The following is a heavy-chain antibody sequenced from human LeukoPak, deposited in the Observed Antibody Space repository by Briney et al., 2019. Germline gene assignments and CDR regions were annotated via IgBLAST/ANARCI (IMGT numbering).Heavy chain of an antibody. D-gene: IGHD6-13*01. Sequence: ASVKVSCKASGYTFTSYGISWVRQAPGQGLEWMGWISAYNGNTNYAQKLQGRVTMTTDTSTSTAYMELRSLRSDDTAVYYCARARGSSSWYHYFDYWGQGTLVTVSS. CDR3: ARARGSSSWYHYFDY. J-gene: IGHJ4*02. CDR2: ISAYNGNT. CDR1: GYTFTSYG. V-gene: IGHV1-18*01.